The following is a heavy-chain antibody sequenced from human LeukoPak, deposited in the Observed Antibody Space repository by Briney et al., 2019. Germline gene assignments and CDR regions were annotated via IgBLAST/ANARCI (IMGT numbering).Heavy chain of an antibody. CDR3: ARDPTTVTKGFDI. D-gene: IGHD4-17*01. CDR2: ISSIGST. J-gene: IGHJ3*02. V-gene: IGHV4-59*11. CDR1: DDYFSTHY. Sequence: SETLSLTCSVSDDYFSTHYCTWVRQPPGKGLEWIGYISSIGSTNYNPSLKSRVTISVDTSKKQFSLRMTSVTAADTAVYYCARDPTTVTKGFDIWGQGTMVTVSS.